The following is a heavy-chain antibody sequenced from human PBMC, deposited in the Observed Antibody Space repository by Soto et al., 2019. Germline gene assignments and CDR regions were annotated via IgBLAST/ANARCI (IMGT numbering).Heavy chain of an antibody. J-gene: IGHJ4*02. CDR1: GGSISSYY. CDR3: ARRHGAPFDY. V-gene: IGHV4-59*01. D-gene: IGHD4-17*01. Sequence: SETLSLTCTVSGGSISSYYWSWIRQPPGKGLEWIGYIYYSGSTNYNPSLKSRVTISVDTSKNQFSLKLSSVTAADTAVYYCARRHGAPFDYWGQGTLVTVSS. CDR2: IYYSGST.